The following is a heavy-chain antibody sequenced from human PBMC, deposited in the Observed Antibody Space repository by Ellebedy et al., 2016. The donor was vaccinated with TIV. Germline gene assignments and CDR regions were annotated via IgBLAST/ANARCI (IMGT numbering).Heavy chain of an antibody. Sequence: GGSLRLSCAASGFTFSSYNMNWVRQAPGKGLEWVSYISSSGSTTYYADSVKGRFTISRDNAKNSLYLQMNSLRAEDTAVYYCARTTDCSGGSCYSRLDYWGQGTLVTVSS. CDR3: ARTTDCSGGSCYSRLDY. J-gene: IGHJ4*02. D-gene: IGHD2-15*01. CDR2: ISSSGSTT. V-gene: IGHV3-48*04. CDR1: GFTFSSYN.